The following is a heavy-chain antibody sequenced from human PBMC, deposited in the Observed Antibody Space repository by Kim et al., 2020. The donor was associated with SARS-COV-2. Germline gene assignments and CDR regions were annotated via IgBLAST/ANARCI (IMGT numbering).Heavy chain of an antibody. D-gene: IGHD6-13*01. J-gene: IGHJ6*02. V-gene: IGHV4-31*03. CDR2: IYYSGRT. CDR3: ARDLQQQAYYYYGMDV. CDR1: GGSISSGGYY. Sequence: SETLSLTCTVSGGSISSGGYYWSWIRQHPGKGLEWIGYIYYSGRTYYNPSLKSRVTISVDTSKNQFSLKLRSVTAADTAVYYCARDLQQQAYYYYGMDVWGQGTTVTVSS.